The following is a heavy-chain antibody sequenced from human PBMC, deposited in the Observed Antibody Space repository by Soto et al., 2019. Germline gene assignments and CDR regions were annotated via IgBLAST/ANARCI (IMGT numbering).Heavy chain of an antibody. D-gene: IGHD3-9*01. CDR1: GGSISSYY. J-gene: IGHJ4*02. CDR3: ARHQAYYDILTGYSIRGDFDY. V-gene: IGHV4-59*08. Sequence: PSETLSLTCTVSGGSISSYYWSWIRQPPGKGLEWIGYIFYSGSTNYNPSLKSRVTISVDTSKNQFTLKLSSVTAADTAVYYCARHQAYYDILTGYSIRGDFDYWGQGTLVTVSS. CDR2: IFYSGST.